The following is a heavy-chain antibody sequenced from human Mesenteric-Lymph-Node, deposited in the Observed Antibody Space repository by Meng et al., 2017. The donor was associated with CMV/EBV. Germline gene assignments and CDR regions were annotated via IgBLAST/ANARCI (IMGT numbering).Heavy chain of an antibody. Sequence: SLKISCAASGFTFDDYAMHWVLQAPGKGLEWVSGISWNGGIIDYADSVKGRFTISRDNANNYLYMQMNSLRVEDTALYYCVKGPYGSGSYFPDCWGQGTLVTVSS. D-gene: IGHD3-10*01. V-gene: IGHV3-9*01. CDR2: ISWNGGII. CDR1: GFTFDDYA. CDR3: VKGPYGSGSYFPDC. J-gene: IGHJ4*02.